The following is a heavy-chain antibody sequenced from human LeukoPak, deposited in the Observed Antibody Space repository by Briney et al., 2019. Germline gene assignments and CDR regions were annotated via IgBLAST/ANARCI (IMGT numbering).Heavy chain of an antibody. J-gene: IGHJ5*02. V-gene: IGHV4-4*07. D-gene: IGHD3-22*01. CDR1: GVSLTGYY. CDR3: ARDIIRDSTGSWFDP. Sequence: SETLSLTCIVSGVSLTGYYWSWIRQPAGTGLEWIGRMYFSGSTNYNPSLKSRVTMSLDTSKNQFSLKLSSVTASDTAVYYCARDIIRDSTGSWFDPWGQGTLVTVPS. CDR2: MYFSGST.